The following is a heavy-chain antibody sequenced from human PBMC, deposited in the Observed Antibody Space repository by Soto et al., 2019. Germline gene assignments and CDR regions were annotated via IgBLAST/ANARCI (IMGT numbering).Heavy chain of an antibody. Sequence: QVQLQQWGAGLLKPSETLSLTCAVYGGSFSGYQWTWIRQTPGKGLEWIGEINDSGNINYNPSLKGRVTILLDTPKKQISLRLSSVTAADSAVYYCARGLILCFGELSRRGGYYYYMDVWGKGTTVTVSS. V-gene: IGHV4-34*01. CDR1: GGSFSGYQ. J-gene: IGHJ6*03. CDR2: INDSGNI. D-gene: IGHD3-10*01. CDR3: ARGLILCFGELSRRGGYYYYMDV.